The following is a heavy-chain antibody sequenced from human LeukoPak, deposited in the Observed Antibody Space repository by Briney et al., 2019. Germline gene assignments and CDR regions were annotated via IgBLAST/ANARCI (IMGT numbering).Heavy chain of an antibody. D-gene: IGHD1-20*01. Sequence: ETLSLTFAVYGGSFSGYYWSWIRQPPGKGLEWIGEINHSGSTNYNPSLKSRVTISVDTSKNQFSLKLSSVTAADTAVYYCARGVPPVSGGITGTGGWFDPWGQGTLVTVSS. CDR3: ARGVPPVSGGITGTGGWFDP. J-gene: IGHJ5*02. V-gene: IGHV4-34*01. CDR1: GGSFSGYY. CDR2: INHSGST.